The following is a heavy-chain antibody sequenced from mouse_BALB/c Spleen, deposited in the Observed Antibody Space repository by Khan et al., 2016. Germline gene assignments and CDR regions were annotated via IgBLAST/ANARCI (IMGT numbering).Heavy chain of an antibody. D-gene: IGHD1-1*01. CDR2: ISYGGST. CDR3: ARGDYYGSSYYFDY. V-gene: IGHV3-2*02. J-gene: IGHJ2*01. Sequence: VQLKESGPGLVKPSQSLSLTCTVTGYSITSDYAWNWIRQFPGNKLEWMGYISYGGSTSYNPSLKRRISITRDTSKNQFFLQLNSVTTEDTATYYCARGDYYGSSYYFDYWGQGTTLTVSS. CDR1: GYSITSDYA.